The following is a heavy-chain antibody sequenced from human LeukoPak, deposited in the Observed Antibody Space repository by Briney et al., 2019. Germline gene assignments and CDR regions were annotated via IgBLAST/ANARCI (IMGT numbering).Heavy chain of an antibody. Sequence: GGSLRLSCAASGFTVSSNYMNWVRQAPGKGLEWVSVIYSGGSTYYADSVKGRFTISRDNSKNTLYLQMNSLRAEDTAVYYCAKDQFQGAFDIWGQGTMVTVSS. CDR1: GFTVSSNY. V-gene: IGHV3-53*05. CDR2: IYSGGST. J-gene: IGHJ3*02. CDR3: AKDQFQGAFDI.